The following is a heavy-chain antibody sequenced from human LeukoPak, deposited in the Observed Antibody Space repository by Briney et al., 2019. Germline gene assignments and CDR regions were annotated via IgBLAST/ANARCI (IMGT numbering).Heavy chain of an antibody. Sequence: SETLSLTCTVSGGSISSGDYYWSWIRQPPGKGLEWIGYIYYSGSIYYNPSLKSRVTISVDTSKNQFSLKPSSVTAADTAVYYCARAVPYYYDSSGYYYGHFFDYWGQGTLVTVSS. CDR3: ARAVPYYYDSSGYYYGHFFDY. V-gene: IGHV4-30-4*02. CDR2: IYYSGSI. D-gene: IGHD3-22*01. CDR1: GGSISSGDYY. J-gene: IGHJ4*02.